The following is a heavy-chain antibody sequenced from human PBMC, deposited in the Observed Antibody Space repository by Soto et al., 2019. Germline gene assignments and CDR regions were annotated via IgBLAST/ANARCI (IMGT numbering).Heavy chain of an antibody. CDR3: AKDSVLRFLEWLILNIYYYYYGMDV. Sequence: EVQLLESGGGLVQPGGSLRLSCAASGFTFSSYAMSWVRQAPGKGLEWVSAISGSGGSTYYADSVKGRFTISRDNSKNTLYLQMNSLRAEDTAVYYCAKDSVLRFLEWLILNIYYYYYGMDVWGQGTTVTVSS. V-gene: IGHV3-23*01. J-gene: IGHJ6*02. CDR2: ISGSGGST. D-gene: IGHD3-3*01. CDR1: GFTFSSYA.